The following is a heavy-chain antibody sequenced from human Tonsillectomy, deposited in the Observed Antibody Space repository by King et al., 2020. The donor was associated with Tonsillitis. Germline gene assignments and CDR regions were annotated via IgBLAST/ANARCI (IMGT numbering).Heavy chain of an antibody. Sequence: QLVQSGAEVKKPGSSVKVSCQASGGTFSSHVISWVRQAPGQGLEWMGGIFPLFGTTNYAQKFQGRVTFTADESTNTAYMELSSLISDDTAMYFCARKGALISWLDPWGQGTLVTVSS. D-gene: IGHD3-16*01. CDR1: GGTFSSHV. J-gene: IGHJ5*02. V-gene: IGHV1-69*01. CDR3: ARKGALISWLDP. CDR2: IFPLFGTT.